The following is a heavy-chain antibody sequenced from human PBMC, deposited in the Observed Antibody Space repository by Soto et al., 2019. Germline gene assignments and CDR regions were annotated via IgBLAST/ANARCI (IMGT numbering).Heavy chain of an antibody. V-gene: IGHV3-23*01. CDR1: GFTFSSYA. Sequence: QAGGSLRLSCAASGFTFSSYAMSWVRQAPGKGLEWVSAISGSGGSTYYADSVKGRFTISRDNSKNTLYLQMNSLRAEDTAVYYCAKTPIPTHYCGGDCYHHGEDYWGQGTLVTVSS. D-gene: IGHD2-21*02. CDR3: AKTPIPTHYCGGDCYHHGEDY. J-gene: IGHJ4*02. CDR2: ISGSGGST.